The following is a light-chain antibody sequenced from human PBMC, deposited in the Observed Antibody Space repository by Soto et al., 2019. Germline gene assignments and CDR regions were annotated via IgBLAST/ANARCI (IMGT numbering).Light chain of an antibody. J-gene: IGKJ4*01. V-gene: IGKV3-20*01. CDR3: QQYGNLPLT. CDR2: RVS. CDR1: QTITT. Sequence: EIVLTQSPGTLSLSPGERATPSCRASQTITTLAWYQRKPGQAPRLLIYRVSSRATGVPDRFSGSGSGTDYTLTISRLEPEDFVVYYCQQYGNLPLTFGGGTKVDIK.